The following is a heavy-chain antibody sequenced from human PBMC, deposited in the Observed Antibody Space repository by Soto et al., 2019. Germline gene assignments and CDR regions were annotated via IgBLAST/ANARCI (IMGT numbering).Heavy chain of an antibody. J-gene: IGHJ5*02. Sequence: QVQLVESGGGVVQPGRSLRLSCAASGFTFSSYGMHWVRQAPGKGLEWVAVISYDGSNKYYADSVKGRFTISRDNSKNTLYLQMNSLRAEDTAVYYCAKHAESCSSTSCYARSWWFDPWGQGTLVTVSS. CDR1: GFTFSSYG. D-gene: IGHD2-2*01. V-gene: IGHV3-30*18. CDR3: AKHAESCSSTSCYARSWWFDP. CDR2: ISYDGSNK.